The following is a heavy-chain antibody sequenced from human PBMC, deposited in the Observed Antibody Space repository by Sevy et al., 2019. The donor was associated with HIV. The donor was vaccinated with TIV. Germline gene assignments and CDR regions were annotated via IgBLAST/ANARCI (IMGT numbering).Heavy chain of an antibody. V-gene: IGHV3-20*04. CDR3: ARESGITMVRGVPNHNWFDP. D-gene: IGHD3-10*01. J-gene: IGHJ5*02. Sequence: GGSLRLSCAASGFTFDDYGMSWVRQAPGKGLEWVSGINWNGGSTGYADSVKGRFTISRDNAKNSLYLQMNSLRAEDTALYYCARESGITMVRGVPNHNWFDPWGQGTLVTVSS. CDR2: INWNGGST. CDR1: GFTFDDYG.